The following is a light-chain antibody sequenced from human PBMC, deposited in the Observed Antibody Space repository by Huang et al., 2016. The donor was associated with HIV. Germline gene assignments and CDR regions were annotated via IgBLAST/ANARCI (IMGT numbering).Light chain of an antibody. J-gene: IGKJ1*01. V-gene: IGKV3-15*01. CDR1: QNINTN. CDR3: QQYNDWPRS. Sequence: EIVMTQSPGTLSVAPGERVTLSCRASQNINTNLAWFQQKPGQAPRLLIYAASTRTADFPARFSGSGSCTEFTLTISSLQSEDIAVYYCQQYNDWPRSFGQGTKVEIK. CDR2: AAS.